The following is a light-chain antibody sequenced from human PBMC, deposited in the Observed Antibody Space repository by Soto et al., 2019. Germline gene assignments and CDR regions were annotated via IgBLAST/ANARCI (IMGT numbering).Light chain of an antibody. J-gene: IGKJ3*01. CDR2: GAS. CDR3: QQYGSSPLFT. CDR1: QSVSSSY. V-gene: IGKV3-20*01. Sequence: EIVLRQSPATLSVSPGERATLSCRTSQSVSSSYLAWYQQKPGQAPRLLIYGASSRATGIPDRFSGSGSGTDFTLTISRLEPEDIAVYYCQQYGSSPLFTFGPGTKVDIK.